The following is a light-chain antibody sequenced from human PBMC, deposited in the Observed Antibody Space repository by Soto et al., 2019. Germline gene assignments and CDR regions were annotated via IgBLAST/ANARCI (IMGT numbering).Light chain of an antibody. J-gene: IGLJ1*01. CDR3: CSLTTSHTYV. Sequence: QPALTQPPSASGSPGQSVTISCTGTSNDVGNYNYVSWYQQHPGKAPKLMIYHVTYRPSGVSNRYSGSKSGNSASLTISGLQADDEADYYCCSLTTSHTYVFGSGTKVTVL. V-gene: IGLV2-14*03. CDR1: SNDVGNYNY. CDR2: HVT.